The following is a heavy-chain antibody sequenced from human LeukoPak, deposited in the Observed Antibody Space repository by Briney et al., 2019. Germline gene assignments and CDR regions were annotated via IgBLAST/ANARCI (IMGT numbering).Heavy chain of an antibody. CDR3: ARDIGWGWFDP. CDR1: GFTFSTSW. Sequence: PGGSLRLSCAVSGFTFSTSWMSWVRQAPVKGLEWVANIKEDGSEKNYVDSVKGRFTISRDNAKNSLYLQMNSLRADDTAVYYRARDIGWGWFDPWGQGTLVTVSS. J-gene: IGHJ5*02. CDR2: IKEDGSEK. V-gene: IGHV3-7*01. D-gene: IGHD2-2*03.